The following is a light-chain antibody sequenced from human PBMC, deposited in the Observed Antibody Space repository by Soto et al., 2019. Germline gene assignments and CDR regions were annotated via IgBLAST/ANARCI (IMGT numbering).Light chain of an antibody. CDR1: QDISKW. J-gene: IGKJ2*01. CDR2: AAY. V-gene: IGKV1-12*01. CDR3: QQTHGFPYT. Sequence: DIQMTQSPSSVSASVGDRVSITCRASQDISKWVAWYRQRPGKAPDLLINAAYTLHTGVPTRFIGGGSVTNFTLTLSGLQPEDFATYYCQQTHGFPYTFVQGTRLDIK.